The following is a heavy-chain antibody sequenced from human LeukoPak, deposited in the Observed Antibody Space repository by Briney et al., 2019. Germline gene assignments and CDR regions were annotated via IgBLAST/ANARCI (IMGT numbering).Heavy chain of an antibody. CDR3: ASAYCSSTSCHRDYYYYGMDV. Sequence: ASVKVSCKASGYTFTSYDINWVRQATGQGLEWMGWRNPNSGNTGYAQKFQGRVTVTRNTSISTAYMELSSLRSEDTAVYYCASAYCSSTSCHRDYYYYGMDVWGQGTTVTVSS. CDR1: GYTFTSYD. V-gene: IGHV1-8*01. D-gene: IGHD2-2*02. CDR2: RNPNSGNT. J-gene: IGHJ6*02.